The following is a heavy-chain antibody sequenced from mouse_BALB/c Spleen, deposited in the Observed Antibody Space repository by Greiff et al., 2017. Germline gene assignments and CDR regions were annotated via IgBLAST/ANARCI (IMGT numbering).Heavy chain of an antibody. CDR3: ARPQSTMITTGYFDY. CDR2: ISSGGSYT. J-gene: IGHJ2*01. CDR1: GFTFSSYA. D-gene: IGHD2-4*01. Sequence: VQLKESGGGLVKPGGSLKLSCAASGFTFSSYAMSWVRQTPEKRLEWVATISSGGSYTYYPDSVKGRFTISRDNAKNTLYLQMSSLRSEDTAMYYCARPQSTMITTGYFDYWGQGTTLTVSS. V-gene: IGHV5-9-3*01.